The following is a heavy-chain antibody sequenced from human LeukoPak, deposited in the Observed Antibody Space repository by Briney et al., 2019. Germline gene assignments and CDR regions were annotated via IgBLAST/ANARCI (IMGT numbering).Heavy chain of an antibody. CDR2: IYYTGSP. V-gene: IGHV4-39*01. D-gene: IGHD3-3*01. CDR1: GGSISSGSYY. J-gene: IGHJ4*02. CDR3: ATNEWSGYYFEY. Sequence: PSETLSLTCTVSGGSISSGSYYWGWIRQSPGKGLEWIGTIYYTGSPYYNPSLKSRVTISVDTSKNQFSLKLSSVTAADTAVYYCATNEWSGYYFEYWGQGTLVPVSS.